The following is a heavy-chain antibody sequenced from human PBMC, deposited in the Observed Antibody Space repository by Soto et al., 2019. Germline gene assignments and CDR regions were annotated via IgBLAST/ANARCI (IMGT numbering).Heavy chain of an antibody. Sequence: TGGSLRLSCAASGFTFSSYSMNWVRQAPGKGLEWVSSISSSSSYIYYADSVKGRFTISRDNAKNSLYLQMNSLRAEDTAVYYCAREDVAAAYYYYYYYMDVWGKRTTVTVSS. V-gene: IGHV3-21*01. D-gene: IGHD2-15*01. CDR2: ISSSSSYI. CDR1: GFTFSSYS. J-gene: IGHJ6*03. CDR3: AREDVAAAYYYYYYYMDV.